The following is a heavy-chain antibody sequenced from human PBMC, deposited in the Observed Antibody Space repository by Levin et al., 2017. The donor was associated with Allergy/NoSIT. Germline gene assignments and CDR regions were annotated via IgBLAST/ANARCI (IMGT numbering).Heavy chain of an antibody. CDR3: ARRAAPEVGSTIRFRVGTEFDY. CDR2: INHSGST. CDR1: GGSFSGYY. D-gene: IGHD1-26*01. Sequence: SETLSLTCAVYGGSFSGYYWSWIRQPPGKGLEWIGEINHSGSTHYNPSLKSRVTISVDTSKNQFSLKLSSVTAADTAVYYCARRAAPEVGSTIRFRVGTEFDYWGQGTLVTVSS. V-gene: IGHV4-34*01. J-gene: IGHJ4*02.